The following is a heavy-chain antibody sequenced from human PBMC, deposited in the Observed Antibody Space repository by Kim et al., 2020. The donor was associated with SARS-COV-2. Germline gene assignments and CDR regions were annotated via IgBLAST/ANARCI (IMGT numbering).Heavy chain of an antibody. J-gene: IGHJ4*02. CDR1: GYTFTSYY. D-gene: IGHD3-9*01. CDR3: ARVMGEEGDILTGYYYYFDY. Sequence: ASVKVSCKASGYTFTSYYMHWVRQAPGQGLEWMGIINPSGGSTSYAQKFQGRVTMTRDTSTSTVYMELSSLRSEDTAVYYCARVMGEEGDILTGYYYYFDYWGQGTLVTVSS. V-gene: IGHV1-46*01. CDR2: INPSGGST.